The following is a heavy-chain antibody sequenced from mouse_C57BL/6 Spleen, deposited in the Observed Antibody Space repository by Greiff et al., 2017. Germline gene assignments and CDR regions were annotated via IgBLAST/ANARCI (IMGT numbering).Heavy chain of an antibody. J-gene: IGHJ2*01. CDR1: GFNIKDYY. CDR3: APSITTVVGFDY. V-gene: IGHV14-2*01. Sequence: VQLQQSGAELVKPGASVKLSCTASGFNIKDYYMHWVKQRTEQGLEWIGRIDPEDGETKYAPKFQGKATLTADPSSNTAYLQLRSLTSEDTAVYYCAPSITTVVGFDYWGQGTTLTVSS. CDR2: IDPEDGET. D-gene: IGHD1-1*01.